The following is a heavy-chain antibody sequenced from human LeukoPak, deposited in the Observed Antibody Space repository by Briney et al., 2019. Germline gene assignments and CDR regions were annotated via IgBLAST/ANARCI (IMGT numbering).Heavy chain of an antibody. Sequence: PGGSLRLSCAASGFTFSSYEMNWVRQAPGKGLEWVSAISGSGGSTYYADSVKGRFTISRDNSKNTLYLQMNSLRAEDTAVYYCAKGYRRVEMAGRVIDYWGQGTLVTVSS. D-gene: IGHD3-3*01. CDR1: GFTFSSYE. CDR3: AKGYRRVEMAGRVIDY. V-gene: IGHV3-23*01. J-gene: IGHJ4*02. CDR2: ISGSGGST.